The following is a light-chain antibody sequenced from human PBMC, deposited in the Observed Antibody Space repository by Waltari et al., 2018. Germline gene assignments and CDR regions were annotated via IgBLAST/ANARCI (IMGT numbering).Light chain of an antibody. CDR1: SSNIGSNT. Sequence: QSVLTQPPSASGTPGQRVTIPCSGSSSNIGSNTVHWYQQLPGTAPKLLIYSNNQRPSGVPDRFSGSKSGTSASLAISGLQSEDEADYYCAAWDDSLSGFYVFGTGTKVTVL. CDR2: SNN. V-gene: IGLV1-44*01. CDR3: AAWDDSLSGFYV. J-gene: IGLJ1*01.